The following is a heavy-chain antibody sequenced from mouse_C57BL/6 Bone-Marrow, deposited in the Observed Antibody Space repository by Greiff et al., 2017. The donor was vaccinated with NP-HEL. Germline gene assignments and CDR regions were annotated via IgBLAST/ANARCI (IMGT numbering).Heavy chain of an antibody. Sequence: VQLQQSGAELVRPGASVKLSCTASGFNIKDDYMHWVKQRPEQGLEWIGWIDPENGDTEYASKFQGKATITADTSSNTAYLQLSSLTSEDTAVYYCTFLYYGSSYFAYGGQGTLVTVSA. CDR1: GFNIKDDY. J-gene: IGHJ3*01. CDR3: TFLYYGSSYFAY. CDR2: IDPENGDT. V-gene: IGHV14-4*01. D-gene: IGHD1-1*01.